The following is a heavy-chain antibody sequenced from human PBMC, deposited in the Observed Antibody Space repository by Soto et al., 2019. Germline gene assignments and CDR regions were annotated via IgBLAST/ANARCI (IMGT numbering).Heavy chain of an antibody. CDR1: GGSISSYY. V-gene: IGHV4-59*01. CDR3: ARGGKYCSSTSCYRLYYYYGMDV. D-gene: IGHD2-2*01. Sequence: SETLSLTCTVSGGSISSYYWSWIRQPPGKGLEWIGYIYYSGSTNYNPSLKSRITISVDTSKNQFSLKLSSVTAADTAVYYCARGGKYCSSTSCYRLYYYYGMDVWGPGTTVTVSS. CDR2: IYYSGST. J-gene: IGHJ6*02.